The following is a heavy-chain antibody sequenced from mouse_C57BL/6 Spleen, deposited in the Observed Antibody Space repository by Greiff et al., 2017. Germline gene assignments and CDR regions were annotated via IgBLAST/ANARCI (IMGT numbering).Heavy chain of an antibody. CDR3: ARRGSSIYAMDY. J-gene: IGHJ4*01. D-gene: IGHD1-1*01. CDR2: IYPGDGDT. V-gene: IGHV1-82*01. Sequence: VQVVESGPELVKPGASVKISCKASGYAFSSSWMNWVKQRPGKGLEWIGRIYPGDGDTNYNGKFKGKATLTADKSSSTAYMQLSSLTSEDSAVYFCARRGSSIYAMDYWGQGTSVTVSS. CDR1: GYAFSSSW.